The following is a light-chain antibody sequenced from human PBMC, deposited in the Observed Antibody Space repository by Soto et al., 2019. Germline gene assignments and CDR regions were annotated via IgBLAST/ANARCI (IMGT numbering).Light chain of an antibody. V-gene: IGKV3-20*01. CDR2: DAS. CDR1: QSISNNY. J-gene: IGKJ1*01. CDR3: QQYGGSPRT. Sequence: EIVLTQSPGTLSLSPGERATLSCRASQSISNNYLAWYQQTPGQAPRLLIYDASNRAAGIPDRFSGSGSGTVFTLTISRLEPEDFGVYHCQQYGGSPRTFGQGTKVEIK.